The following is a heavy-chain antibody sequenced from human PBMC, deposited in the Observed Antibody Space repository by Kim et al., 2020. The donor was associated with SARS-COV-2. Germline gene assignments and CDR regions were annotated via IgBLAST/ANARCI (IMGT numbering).Heavy chain of an antibody. CDR3: ASGFYWTYSFDT. D-gene: IGHD2-8*02. J-gene: IGHJ4*02. Sequence: SQTLSLTCAISGDSVSSDSVAWNWIRQSPSRGLEWLGRIYYGSQWNHDYGIKRQVSIRPDTAKNQFSLQLTSVTPDDTAVYYCASGFYWTYSFDTWGLGILVSVSS. CDR2: IYYGSQWNH. V-gene: IGHV6-1*01. CDR1: GDSVSSDSVA.